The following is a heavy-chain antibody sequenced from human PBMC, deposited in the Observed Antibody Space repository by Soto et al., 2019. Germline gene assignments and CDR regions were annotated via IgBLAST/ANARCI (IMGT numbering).Heavy chain of an antibody. V-gene: IGHV3-72*01. CDR1: GFTFSDYY. CDR2: SRDKGNSYST. D-gene: IGHD1-7*01. CDR3: TRPITGTTSSDY. J-gene: IGHJ4*02. Sequence: EVQLVESGGGLVQPGGSLRLSCAGSGFTFSDYYIDWVRQAPGKGLEWVGRSRDKGNSYSTDYAASVKGRFTISRDASKNSLFLQMNSLKTEDPALYYCTRPITGTTSSDYWGQGTLVTVSS.